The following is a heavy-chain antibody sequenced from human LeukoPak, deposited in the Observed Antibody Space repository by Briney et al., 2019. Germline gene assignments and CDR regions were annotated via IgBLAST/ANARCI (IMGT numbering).Heavy chain of an antibody. J-gene: IGHJ4*02. D-gene: IGHD3-3*01. V-gene: IGHV3-7*01. CDR1: GFTFSSYW. CDR2: IKQDGSEK. CDR3: ARESIAGGYYFDY. Sequence: PEGSLRLSRAASGFTFSSYWMSWVRQAPGKGLEWVANIKQDGSEKYYVDSVKGRFTISRDNAKNSLYLQMNSLRAEDTAVYYCARESIAGGYYFDYWGQGTLVTVSS.